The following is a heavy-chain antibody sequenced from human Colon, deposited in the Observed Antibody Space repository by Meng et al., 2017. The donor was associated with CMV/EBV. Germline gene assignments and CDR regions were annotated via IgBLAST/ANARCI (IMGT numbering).Heavy chain of an antibody. J-gene: IGHJ4*02. Sequence: QEQLVQSGAEVKKPGASVKVSCKASGFTFSTQYIHWVRQAPGQGLEWLGIIKPSGGSTGYAQKFQGRVTMTRDTPTSTVYMELSSLRSEDTAMYYCTRDIVLWGQGTLVTVSS. D-gene: IGHD2-15*01. CDR3: TRDIVL. CDR1: GFTFSTQY. CDR2: IKPSGGST. V-gene: IGHV1-46*01.